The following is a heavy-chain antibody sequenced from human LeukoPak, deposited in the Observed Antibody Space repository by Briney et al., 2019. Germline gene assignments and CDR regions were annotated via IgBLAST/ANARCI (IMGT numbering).Heavy chain of an antibody. V-gene: IGHV1-2*02. D-gene: IGHD3-10*01. Sequence: GASVKVSCKASGYPFTGYYMHWVRQAPVQGLEWMGWINPNSGGTNYAQKFQGRVTMTRDTSISTAYMELSRLRSDDTAVYYCARDDGYYYGSGSYNPWGQGTLVTVSS. CDR3: ARDDGYYYGSGSYNP. J-gene: IGHJ5*02. CDR2: INPNSGGT. CDR1: GYPFTGYY.